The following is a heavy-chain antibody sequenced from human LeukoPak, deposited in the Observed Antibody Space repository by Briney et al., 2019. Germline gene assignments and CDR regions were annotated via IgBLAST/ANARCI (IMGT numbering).Heavy chain of an antibody. CDR2: ISGSGGST. CDR1: GFTFSSYA. Sequence: GGTLRLSCAASGFTFSSYAMSWVRQAPGKGLEWVSAISGSGGSTYYADSVKGRFTISRDNSKNTLYLQMNSLRAEDTAVYYCAKDWGYSYGYYGYWGQGTLVTVSS. V-gene: IGHV3-23*01. J-gene: IGHJ4*02. D-gene: IGHD5-18*01. CDR3: AKDWGYSYGYYGY.